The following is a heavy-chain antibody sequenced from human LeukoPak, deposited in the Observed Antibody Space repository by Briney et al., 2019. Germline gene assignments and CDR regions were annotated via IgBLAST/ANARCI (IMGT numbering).Heavy chain of an antibody. J-gene: IGHJ6*02. CDR3: AKSLGIRFYPGMDV. CDR1: GFTFSSYG. D-gene: IGHD7-27*01. Sequence: GGSLRLSCAASGFTFSSYGMHWVRQAPGKGLEWVSVISGSGGITFYADSVKGRFTISRDNSKNTLYLQMNSLRAEDTAVYYCAKSLGIRFYPGMDVWAHGPTVTVS. V-gene: IGHV3-23*01. CDR2: ISGSGGIT.